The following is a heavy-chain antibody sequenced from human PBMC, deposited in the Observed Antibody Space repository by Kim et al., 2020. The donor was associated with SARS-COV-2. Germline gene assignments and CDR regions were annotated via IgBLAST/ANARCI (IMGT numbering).Heavy chain of an antibody. Sequence: GGSLRLSCAASGFTFSSYSMNWVRQAPGKGLEWVSSISSSSSYIYYADSVKGRFTISRDNAKNSLYLQMNSLRAEDTAVYYCARDDGEYYDILTGYYHTGSGFDYWGQGTLVTVSS. J-gene: IGHJ4*02. V-gene: IGHV3-21*01. D-gene: IGHD3-9*01. CDR1: GFTFSSYS. CDR3: ARDDGEYYDILTGYYHTGSGFDY. CDR2: ISSSSSYI.